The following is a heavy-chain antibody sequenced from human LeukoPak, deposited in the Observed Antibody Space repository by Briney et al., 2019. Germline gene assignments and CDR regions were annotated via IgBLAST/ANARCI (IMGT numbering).Heavy chain of an antibody. D-gene: IGHD3-10*01. CDR2: IYLSGST. CDR1: GGSISSRNW. Sequence: SETLSLTCAVSGGSISSRNWWSWVRQPPGKGLEWIGEIYLSGSTNYNPSLKSRVTISVDKSKNQFSLKLSSVTAADTAVYYCARQRVLWFGELFPFDYWGQGTLVTVSS. J-gene: IGHJ4*02. CDR3: ARQRVLWFGELFPFDY. V-gene: IGHV4-4*02.